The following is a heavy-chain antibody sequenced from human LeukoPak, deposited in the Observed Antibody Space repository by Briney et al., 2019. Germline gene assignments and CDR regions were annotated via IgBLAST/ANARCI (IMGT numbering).Heavy chain of an antibody. D-gene: IGHD3-3*01. CDR3: ARVRSDYDFWSGYPKEGVPMNYYYYMDV. CDR2: LYYSGSP. CDR1: GDSVSSRTYH. J-gene: IGHJ6*03. V-gene: IGHV4-39*07. Sequence: SETLSLTCTVSGDSVSSRTYHWGWIRQPPGKGLEWIGRLYYSGSPYYNPSLKSRVTISVDTSKNQFSLKLSSVTAADTAAYYCARVRSDYDFWSGYPKEGVPMNYYYYMDVWGKGTTVTVSS.